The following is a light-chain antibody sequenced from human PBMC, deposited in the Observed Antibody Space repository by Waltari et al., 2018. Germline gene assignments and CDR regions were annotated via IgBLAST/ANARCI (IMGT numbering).Light chain of an antibody. J-gene: IGKJ4*01. CDR1: QSVSSSY. CDR3: QLFANSPPLT. CDR2: GAS. V-gene: IGKV3-20*01. Sequence: RASQSVSSSYLAGYQQKPGQAPRLLIYGASSRATGNPDRFSGSGSGTDFTLTISRLEPEDFAVYYCQLFANSPPLTFGGGTKVEIK.